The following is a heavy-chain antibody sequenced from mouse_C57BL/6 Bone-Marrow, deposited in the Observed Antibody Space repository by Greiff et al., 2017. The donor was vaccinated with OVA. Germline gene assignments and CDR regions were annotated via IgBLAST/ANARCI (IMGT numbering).Heavy chain of an antibody. V-gene: IGHV1-80*01. CDR2: IYPGDGDT. D-gene: IGHD1-1*01. Sequence: QVQLQQSGAELVKPGASVKISCKASGYAFSSYWMNWVKQRPGKGLEWIGQIYPGDGDTNYNGKFKGKATLTADKSSSTAYMQLSSLTSEDSAVYFCARGLAVVDSYYFDYWGQGTTLTVSS. CDR3: ARGLAVVDSYYFDY. CDR1: GYAFSSYW. J-gene: IGHJ2*01.